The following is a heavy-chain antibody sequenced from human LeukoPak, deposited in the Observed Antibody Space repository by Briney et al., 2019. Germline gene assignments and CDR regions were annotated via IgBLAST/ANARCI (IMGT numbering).Heavy chain of an antibody. D-gene: IGHD6-13*01. CDR1: GFPFSDYY. CDR3: AQKTPGTHPFDY. Sequence: GGSLRLSCVASGFPFSDYYMSWLRQAPGKGLEWVSACGTSGDTYYADSVRGRFTISRDNAKNTVYLQMSSLRAEDTAVYYCAQKTPGTHPFDYWGQGTLVTVSS. V-gene: IGHV3-23*01. CDR2: CGTSGDT. J-gene: IGHJ4*02.